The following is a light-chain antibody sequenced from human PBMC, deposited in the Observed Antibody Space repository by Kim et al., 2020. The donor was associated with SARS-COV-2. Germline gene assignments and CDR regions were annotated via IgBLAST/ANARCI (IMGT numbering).Light chain of an antibody. CDR2: TAT. CDR1: QSITNY. Sequence: ASVGDRVTITCRASQSITNYLNWYQHKPGKAPKLLIYTATSLQSWVPSRFSGSGSGTDFTLTISSLQPEDFATYYCQHSYTTPLTFGGGTKVDIK. J-gene: IGKJ4*01. CDR3: QHSYTTPLT. V-gene: IGKV1-39*01.